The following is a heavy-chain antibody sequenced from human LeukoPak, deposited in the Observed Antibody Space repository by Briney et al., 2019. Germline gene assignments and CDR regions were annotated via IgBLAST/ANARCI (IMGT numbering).Heavy chain of an antibody. CDR1: GFTVSSSY. CDR2: IYNDGST. CDR3: ARNILFAFDI. V-gene: IGHV3-53*01. Sequence: GGSLRLSSAASGFTVSSSYMSWVRQAPGKGLEWVSIIYNDGSTYYADSMKGRFTISRDNSKNTLYLQVNSLRAEDTAMYYCARNILFAFDIWGQGTMVTVSS. J-gene: IGHJ3*02. D-gene: IGHD2/OR15-2a*01.